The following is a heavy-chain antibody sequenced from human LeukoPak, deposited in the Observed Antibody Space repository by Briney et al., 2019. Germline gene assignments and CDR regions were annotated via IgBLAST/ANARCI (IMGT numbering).Heavy chain of an antibody. CDR2: IYYSGST. CDR3: ARITRFDDSSGPTPYNWFDP. Sequence: PSETLSLTCTVSGGSISSGGYYWSWIRQPPGKGLEWIGYIYYSGSTNYNPSLKSRVTISVDTSKNQFSLKLSSVTAADTAVYYCARITRFDDSSGPTPYNWFDPWGQGTLVTVSS. CDR1: GGSISSGGYY. D-gene: IGHD3-22*01. J-gene: IGHJ5*02. V-gene: IGHV4-61*08.